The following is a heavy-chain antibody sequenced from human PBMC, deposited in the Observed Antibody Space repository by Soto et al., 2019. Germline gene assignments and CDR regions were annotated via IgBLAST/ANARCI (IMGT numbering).Heavy chain of an antibody. Sequence: GGSLRLSCAASGFTFSSYGMHWVRQAPGKGLEWVAVISYDGSNKYYADSVKGRFTISRDNSKNTLYLQMNSLRAEDTAVYYCAKRPMVVQASPAWFDPWGQGTLVTVSS. D-gene: IGHD2-2*01. V-gene: IGHV3-30*18. CDR2: ISYDGSNK. J-gene: IGHJ5*02. CDR1: GFTFSSYG. CDR3: AKRPMVVQASPAWFDP.